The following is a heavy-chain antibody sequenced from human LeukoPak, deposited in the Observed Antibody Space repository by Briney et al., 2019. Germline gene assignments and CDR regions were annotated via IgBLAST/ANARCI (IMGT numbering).Heavy chain of an antibody. J-gene: IGHJ4*02. Sequence: AGGSLRLSCAASGFTFSSYAMSWVREAPGKGLEWVSAISGSGGSTYYADSVKGRFTISRDNSKNTLYLQMNSLRAEDTAVYYCAKGPRGGYAGYWGQGTLVTVSS. CDR1: GFTFSSYA. CDR3: AKGPRGGYAGY. D-gene: IGHD5-12*01. CDR2: ISGSGGST. V-gene: IGHV3-23*01.